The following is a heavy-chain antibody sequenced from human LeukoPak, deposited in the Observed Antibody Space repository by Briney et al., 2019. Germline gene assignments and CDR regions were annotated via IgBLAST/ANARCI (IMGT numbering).Heavy chain of an antibody. CDR2: IYYSGST. Sequence: TSETLSLTCTVSGGSISSSSYYWGWIRQPPGKGLEWIGSIYYSGSTYYNPSLKSRVTISVDTSKDQFSLKLSSVTAADTAVYYCARRRALGSAGRGKFDYWGQGTLVTVSS. CDR3: ARRRALGSAGRGKFDY. CDR1: GGSISSSSYY. D-gene: IGHD3-10*01. J-gene: IGHJ4*02. V-gene: IGHV4-39*07.